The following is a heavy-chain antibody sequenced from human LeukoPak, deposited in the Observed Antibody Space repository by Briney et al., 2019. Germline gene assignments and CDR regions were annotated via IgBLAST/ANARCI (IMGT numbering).Heavy chain of an antibody. Sequence: GRSLRLSCAASGFTFSSYAMHWVRQAPGKGLEWAAVISYDGSNKYYADSVKGRFTISRDNSKNTLYLQMNSLRAEDTAVYYCAREGVVVTASFDYWGQGTLVTVSS. J-gene: IGHJ4*02. CDR3: AREGVVVTASFDY. V-gene: IGHV3-30-3*01. CDR2: ISYDGSNK. CDR1: GFTFSSYA. D-gene: IGHD2-21*02.